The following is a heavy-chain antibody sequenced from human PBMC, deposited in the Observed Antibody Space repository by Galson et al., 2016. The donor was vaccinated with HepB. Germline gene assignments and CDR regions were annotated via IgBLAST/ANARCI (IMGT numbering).Heavy chain of an antibody. CDR1: GFTFSRYS. V-gene: IGHV3-48*04. CDR3: ARDRDDYTKKRYYDFLNVYPTPLDY. CDR2: ITSSSSTI. D-gene: IGHD3-3*01. J-gene: IGHJ4*02. Sequence: SLRLSCAASGFTFSRYSMNWVRQAPGKGLEWVSYITSSSSTIYYADSVKGRFTISRDNAKNSLYLQMNSLRAEDTAVYYCARDRDDYTKKRYYDFLNVYPTPLDYWGQGTQVTVPS.